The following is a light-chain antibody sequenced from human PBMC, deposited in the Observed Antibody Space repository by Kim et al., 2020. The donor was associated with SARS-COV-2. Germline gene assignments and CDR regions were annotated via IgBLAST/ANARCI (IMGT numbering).Light chain of an antibody. V-gene: IGLV2-14*01. J-gene: IGLJ1*01. CDR2: DVK. CDR1: SNDVGYYNF. Sequence: QSALTQPASVSGSLGQSITISCTGTSNDVGYYNFVAWYQMRPGEAPKLIIYDVKNRASGVSDRFSGSKSGNTAYLTVSGLQADDEAEYYCSSDERDKTYIFGTGTKVTVL. CDR3: SSDERDKTYI.